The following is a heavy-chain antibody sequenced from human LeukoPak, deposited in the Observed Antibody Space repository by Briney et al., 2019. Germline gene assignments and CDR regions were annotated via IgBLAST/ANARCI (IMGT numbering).Heavy chain of an antibody. J-gene: IGHJ3*02. CDR2: IRGDASRL. Sequence: PGGPLRLSCVASGFRIGPFWMTWFRKAPGKGLEWVANIRGDASRLYYVDSVKGRFTISRDNAKNSLYLQMSNLRAEDTSVYYCARDRNYCSSDRCYDVFDIWGQGTMVTVSS. CDR1: GFRIGPFW. CDR3: ARDRNYCSSDRCYDVFDI. D-gene: IGHD6-19*01. V-gene: IGHV3-7*01.